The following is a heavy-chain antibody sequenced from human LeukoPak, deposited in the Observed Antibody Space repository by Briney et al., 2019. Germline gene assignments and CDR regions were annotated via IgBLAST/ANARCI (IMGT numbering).Heavy chain of an antibody. J-gene: IGHJ4*02. V-gene: IGHV3-74*01. Sequence: PGGSLRLSCAASGFSFSSSWMHWVRHAPGKGLMWVARIYSDGVTISYADLAWGRFTISRDNAKNTLYLQMDSLRVEDTAVYYCARLAGETSADDWGQGVLVTVSS. CDR2: IYSDGVTI. CDR1: GFSFSSSW. D-gene: IGHD3-16*01. CDR3: ARLAGETSADD.